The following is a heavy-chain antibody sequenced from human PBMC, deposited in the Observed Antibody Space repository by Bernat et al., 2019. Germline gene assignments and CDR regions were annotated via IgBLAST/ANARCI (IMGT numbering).Heavy chain of an antibody. CDR2: IDPSYSYT. V-gene: IGHV5-10-1*03. Sequence: EVQLVQSGAEVKKPGESLRISCKGSGYSFTSYWISWVRQMPGKGLEWMGRIDPSYSYTKYSPSFQGHVTISADKSISTAYLQWSSLKASDTAMYYCARAYCGGDCFPAVLDAFDIWGQGTMVTVSS. CDR3: ARAYCGGDCFPAVLDAFDI. J-gene: IGHJ3*02. D-gene: IGHD2-21*02. CDR1: GYSFTSYW.